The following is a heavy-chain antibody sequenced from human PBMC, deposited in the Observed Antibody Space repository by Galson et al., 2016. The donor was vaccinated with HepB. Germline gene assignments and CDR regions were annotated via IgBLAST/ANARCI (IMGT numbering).Heavy chain of an antibody. J-gene: IGHJ4*02. CDR1: GFTFSSYS. D-gene: IGHD3/OR15-3a*01. CDR2: ITSSSRYI. Sequence: SLRLSCAASGFTFSSYSITWVRQAPGKGLEWVSSITSSSRYIYYADSVKGRFTISRDNAKNSLYLQMNSLRPEDTAMYYCARGIFGLFRTYHFDYWGQGTLVTVSS. V-gene: IGHV3-21*01. CDR3: ARGIFGLFRTYHFDY.